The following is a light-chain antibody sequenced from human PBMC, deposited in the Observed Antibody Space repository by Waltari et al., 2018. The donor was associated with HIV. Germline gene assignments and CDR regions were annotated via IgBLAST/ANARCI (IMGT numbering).Light chain of an antibody. CDR1: SPNIGAGYD. J-gene: IGLJ3*02. Sequence: QSVLTQPPSVSGAPGQRVTISCTGSSPNIGAGYDVHWYQQLPGTAPKLLIYCNTNRPSGVADRFSGSKSGTSASLTITGLHAEDEADYYCQSYDSRQSGFWVFGGGTTLTVL. V-gene: IGLV1-40*01. CDR3: QSYDSRQSGFWV. CDR2: CNT.